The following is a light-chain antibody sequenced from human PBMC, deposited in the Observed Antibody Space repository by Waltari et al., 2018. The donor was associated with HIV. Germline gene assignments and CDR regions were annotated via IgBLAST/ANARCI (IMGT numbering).Light chain of an antibody. V-gene: IGLV1-40*01. CDR2: GNT. J-gene: IGLJ2*01. CDR3: QSYDSRLSEGV. CDR1: SSNLGAGNY. Sequence: QSVLTQPPSVSGAPGQRVTISCTGHSSNLGAGNYVNPYPQHPEKDPKLLIFGNTNRPSGVPDRFSGSKSGTSASLAIIGVRAEDEADYYCQSYDSRLSEGVFGGGTKLTVL.